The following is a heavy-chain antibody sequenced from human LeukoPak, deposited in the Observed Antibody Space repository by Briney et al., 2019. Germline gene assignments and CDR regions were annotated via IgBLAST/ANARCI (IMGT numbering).Heavy chain of an antibody. CDR1: GFILSDYN. CDR3: ARDLSATARAYDY. J-gene: IGHJ4*02. CDR2: IAISGTYI. D-gene: IGHD1-26*01. Sequence: GGSLRLSCAASGFILSDYNMNWVRQAPGKGLEWVSFIAISGTYITYADSVKGRFTISRDNAKNSLYLQMNSLRAEDTAVCYCARDLSATARAYDYWGQGILVTVSS. V-gene: IGHV3-21*01.